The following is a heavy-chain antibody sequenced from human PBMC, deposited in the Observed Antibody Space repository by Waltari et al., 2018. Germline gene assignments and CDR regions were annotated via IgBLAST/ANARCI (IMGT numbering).Heavy chain of an antibody. J-gene: IGHJ4*02. CDR2: IYQSGST. CDR3: ARELPGSLVVLDH. D-gene: IGHD3-10*01. CDR1: GGSIRSDN. Sequence: QVQLQESGPGLVKPSETLSLRCTVSGGSIRSDNWSWLRQPPGRGLEWIGYIYQSGSTNYNPSLKSRVTISKDMSKNQRSLTLTAVTAADTAMYYCARELPGSLVVLDHWGQGTLVIVSS. V-gene: IGHV4-4*08.